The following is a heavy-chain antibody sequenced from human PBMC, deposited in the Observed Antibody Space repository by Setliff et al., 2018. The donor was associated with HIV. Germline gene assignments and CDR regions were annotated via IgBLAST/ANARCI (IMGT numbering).Heavy chain of an antibody. CDR3: ARDAALLDAVRLVGIAVPGGDR. CDR2: IDRDGSET. CDR1: RFTFNDYW. V-gene: IGHV3-7*03. J-gene: IGHJ5*02. D-gene: IGHD6-19*01. Sequence: LRLSCVASRFTFNDYWMSWVRQAPGKGLEWVANIDRDGSETNYVDSVKGRFTISRDNAKNSLYLQMNSLRAEDTAVYYCARDAALLDAVRLVGIAVPGGDRWGQGTLVTVSS.